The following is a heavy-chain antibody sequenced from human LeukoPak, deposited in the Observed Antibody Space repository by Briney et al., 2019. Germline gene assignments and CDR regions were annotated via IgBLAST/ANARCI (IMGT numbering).Heavy chain of an antibody. Sequence: ASVKVSCTASGYTFSSYGISWVRQAPGQGLEWMGWISAYNGNTNYAQKLQGRVTITTDTSTSTAYMELRSLRSDDTAVYYCARDEGSGPLFDYWGQGTLVTVSS. CDR2: ISAYNGNT. CDR3: ARDEGSGPLFDY. J-gene: IGHJ4*02. D-gene: IGHD2-15*01. CDR1: GYTFSSYG. V-gene: IGHV1-18*01.